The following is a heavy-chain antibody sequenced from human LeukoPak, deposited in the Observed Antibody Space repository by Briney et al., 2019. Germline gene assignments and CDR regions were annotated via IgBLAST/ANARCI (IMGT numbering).Heavy chain of an antibody. Sequence: ASVKVSCKTSGYTFTSYYMHWVRQAPGQGLEWMGWISAYNGNTNYAQKLQGRVTMTTDTSTSTAYMELRSLRSDDTAVYYCARDRESLWFGELRNDYWGQGTLVTVSS. D-gene: IGHD3-10*01. CDR1: GYTFTSYY. J-gene: IGHJ4*02. CDR2: ISAYNGNT. V-gene: IGHV1-18*04. CDR3: ARDRESLWFGELRNDY.